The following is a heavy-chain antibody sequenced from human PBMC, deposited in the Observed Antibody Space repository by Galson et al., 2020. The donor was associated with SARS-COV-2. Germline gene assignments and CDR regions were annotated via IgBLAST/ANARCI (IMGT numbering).Heavy chain of an antibody. D-gene: IGHD3-22*01. CDR3: AKVGFPTYCYDSSGYEGCFDY. J-gene: IGHJ4*02. V-gene: IGHV3-23*01. CDR2: ISCSGGST. CDR1: GFTFSSYA. Sequence: GGSLRLSCAASGFTFSSYAMSWVRQAPGKGLEWVSAISCSGGSTYYADSVKGRFTISRDNSKNTLYLQMNSLRAEDTAVYYCAKVGFPTYCYDSSGYEGCFDYWGQGTLVTVSS.